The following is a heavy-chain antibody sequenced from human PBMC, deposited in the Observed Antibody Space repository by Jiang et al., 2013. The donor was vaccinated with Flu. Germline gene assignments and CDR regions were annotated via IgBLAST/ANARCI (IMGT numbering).Heavy chain of an antibody. D-gene: IGHD6-6*01. Sequence: GLVKPSETLSLTCTVSGASISSYYWSWIRQPPGKGLEWIGYIYYMGITNXNPSLKSRVTISVDTSKNQFSLKLSSVTAADTAVYYCARGRSSIAARSNFDYWGQGTLVTVSS. CDR1: GASISSYY. V-gene: IGHV4-59*01. CDR3: ARGRSSIAARSNFDY. J-gene: IGHJ4*02. CDR2: IYYMGIT.